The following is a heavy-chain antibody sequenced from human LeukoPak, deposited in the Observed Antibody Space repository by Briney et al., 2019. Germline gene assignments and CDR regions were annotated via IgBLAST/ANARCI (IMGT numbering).Heavy chain of an antibody. CDR3: ARNPWPVATTITFDY. CDR1: GFTFSNYA. D-gene: IGHD3-9*01. Sequence: PGGSLRLSCAVSGFTFSNYAMTWVRQAPGKGLEWVSAISSSGGTTFYLDSVKGRFTISRDNSKNTIYLQMSRLRAEDTALYYCARNPWPVATTITFDYWGQGALVTVSS. J-gene: IGHJ4*02. V-gene: IGHV3-23*01. CDR2: ISSSGGTT.